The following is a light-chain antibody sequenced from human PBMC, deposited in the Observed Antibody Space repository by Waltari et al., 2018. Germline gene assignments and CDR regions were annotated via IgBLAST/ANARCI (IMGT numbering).Light chain of an antibody. CDR1: QTVGTY. V-gene: IGKV3-11*01. CDR3: QQRSDRPPVS. J-gene: IGKJ2*03. Sequence: EIVLTQSPATLSLSPGDRATLSCRASQTVGTYLAWYQQKPGQAPRLLIYDAFNRATGIPAMFSGSGSGTDFTLTISSLEPGDSAVYYCQQRSDRPPVSFGQGTKLEIK. CDR2: DAF.